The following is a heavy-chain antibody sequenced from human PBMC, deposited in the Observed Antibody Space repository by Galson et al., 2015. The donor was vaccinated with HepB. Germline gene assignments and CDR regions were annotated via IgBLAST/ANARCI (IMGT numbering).Heavy chain of an antibody. CDR2: IIPIFGTA. D-gene: IGHD2-15*01. V-gene: IGHV1-69*06. J-gene: IGHJ6*02. Sequence: SVKVSCKASGGTFSSYAISWVRQAPGQGLEWMGGIIPIFGTANYAQKFQGRVTITADKSTSTAYMELSSLRSEDTAVYYCACCSGGSCQRKYYYYYGMDVWGQGTTVTVSS. CDR3: ACCSGGSCQRKYYYYYGMDV. CDR1: GGTFSSYA.